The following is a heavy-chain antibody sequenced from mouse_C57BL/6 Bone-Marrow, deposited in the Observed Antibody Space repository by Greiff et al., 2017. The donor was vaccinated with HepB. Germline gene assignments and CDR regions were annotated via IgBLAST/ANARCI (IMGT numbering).Heavy chain of an antibody. CDR2: INPNNGGT. CDR3: ARGRDYGSRRAMDY. V-gene: IGHV1-18*01. Sequence: EVQLQQSGPELVKPGASVKIPCKASGYTFTDYNMDWVKQSHGKSLEWIGDINPNNGGTIYNQKFKGKATLTVDKSSSTAYMELRSLTSEDTAVYYRARGRDYGSRRAMDYWGQGTSVTVSS. D-gene: IGHD1-1*01. J-gene: IGHJ4*01. CDR1: GYTFTDYN.